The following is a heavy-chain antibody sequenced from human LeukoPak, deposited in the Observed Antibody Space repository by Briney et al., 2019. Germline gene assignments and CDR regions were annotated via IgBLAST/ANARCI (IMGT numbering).Heavy chain of an antibody. Sequence: PSETLSLTCTVSGGSISSYYWGWIRQPPGKGLEWIGYIYYSGSTNYNPSLKSRVTISVDTSKNQFSLKLSCVTAADTAVYYCARRQYDILTGFYGLGAFDIWGQGTMVTVSS. CDR3: ARRQYDILTGFYGLGAFDI. CDR2: IYYSGST. J-gene: IGHJ3*02. CDR1: GGSISSYY. V-gene: IGHV4-59*08. D-gene: IGHD3-9*01.